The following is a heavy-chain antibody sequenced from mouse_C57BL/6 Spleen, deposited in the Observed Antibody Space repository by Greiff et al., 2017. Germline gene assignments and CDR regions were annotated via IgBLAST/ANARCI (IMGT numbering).Heavy chain of an antibody. V-gene: IGHV1-22*01. D-gene: IGHD1-1*01. CDR1: GYTFTDYN. CDR3: ARKGAYGSSSAWFAY. CDR2: INPNNGGT. Sequence: VQLQQSGPELVKPGASVKMSCKASGYTFTDYNMHWVKQSHGKSLEWIGYINPNNGGTSYNQKFKGKATLTVNKSSSTAYMELRSLTSEDSAVYYCARKGAYGSSSAWFAYWGQGTLVTVSA. J-gene: IGHJ3*01.